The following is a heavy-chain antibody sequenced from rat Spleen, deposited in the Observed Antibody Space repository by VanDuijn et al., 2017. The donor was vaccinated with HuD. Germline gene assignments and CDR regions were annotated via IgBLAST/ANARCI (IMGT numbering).Heavy chain of an antibody. CDR3: ARHGASSTGSSFDY. D-gene: IGHD5-1*01. V-gene: IGHV5-7*01. CDR1: GFTFSDYN. J-gene: IGHJ2*01. CDR2: ISYDGSIT. Sequence: EVQLVESGGGLVQPGRSLKLSYAASGFTFSDYNMAWVRQAPKKGLEWVATISYDGSITYYRDSVKGRFTISRDNAKSTLYLQMDSLRSEDTATYYCARHGASSTGSSFDYWGQGVMVTVSS.